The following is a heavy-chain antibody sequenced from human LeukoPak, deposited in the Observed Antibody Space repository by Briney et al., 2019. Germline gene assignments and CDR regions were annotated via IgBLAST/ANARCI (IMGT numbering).Heavy chain of an antibody. V-gene: IGHV1-8*01. CDR2: MNPNSGNT. D-gene: IGHD2-2*01. J-gene: IGHJ6*02. Sequence: ASVKVSCKASGYTFTSYDINWVRQATRQGLEWMGWMNPNSGNTGYAQKFQGRVTMTRNTSISTAYMELSSLRSEDTAVYYCARAIVVVPAAFPMDVWGQGTTVTVSS. CDR3: ARAIVVVPAAFPMDV. CDR1: GYTFTSYD.